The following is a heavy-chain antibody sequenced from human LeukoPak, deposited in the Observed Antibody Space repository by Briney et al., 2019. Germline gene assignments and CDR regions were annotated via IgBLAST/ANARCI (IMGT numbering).Heavy chain of an antibody. J-gene: IGHJ4*02. V-gene: IGHV3-66*02. CDR3: ARDSITPAGLTAGLE. CDR1: GFTVSSNY. D-gene: IGHD3-16*01. Sequence: PGGSLRLSCAASGFTVSSNYMSWVRQAPGKGLEWVSVIYSGGSTYYADPVKGRFTISRDNSKNTLYLQMNSLRAEDTAVYYCARDSITPAGLTAGLEWGQGTLVTVSS. CDR2: IYSGGST.